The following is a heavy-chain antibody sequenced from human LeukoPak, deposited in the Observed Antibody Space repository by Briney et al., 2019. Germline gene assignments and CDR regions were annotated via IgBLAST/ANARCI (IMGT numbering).Heavy chain of an antibody. Sequence: SETLSLTCTVSGDSISSEGYYWSWIRQPPGKGLEGIGYIYHSGSTYYNPSLKSRVTISVDRSKNQFSLKLSFVTAADTAVYYCAREGPAARVDYWGQGTLVTVSS. CDR2: IYHSGST. CDR3: AREGPAARVDY. V-gene: IGHV4-30-2*01. J-gene: IGHJ4*02. CDR1: GDSISSEGYY. D-gene: IGHD2-2*01.